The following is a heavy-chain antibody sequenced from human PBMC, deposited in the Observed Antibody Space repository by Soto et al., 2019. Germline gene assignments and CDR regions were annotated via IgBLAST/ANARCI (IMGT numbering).Heavy chain of an antibody. V-gene: IGHV3-74*01. D-gene: IGHD6-19*01. CDR1: GFTFSNYW. J-gene: IGHJ4*02. CDR2: ISSDGSTT. Sequence: GRSLRLSCAASGFTFSNYWMHWVRQGPGKGLVWVSRISSDGSTTSYADSVKGRFTISRDNAKNTLYLQMNSLRDEDTAVYYCSRARSGWEYKDHWGQGTLVTVSS. CDR3: SRARSGWEYKDH.